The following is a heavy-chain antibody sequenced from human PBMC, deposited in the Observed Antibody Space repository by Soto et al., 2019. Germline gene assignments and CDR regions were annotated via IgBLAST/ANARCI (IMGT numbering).Heavy chain of an antibody. CDR2: IKSKTAGETR. Sequence: EDHLVESGGDLVKPGGSLRLSCAASGINFNNAWMSWVRQAPGKGLEWVARIKSKTAGETRDYATPVKGRFIISRDDSTSTAYLQINSLKTDETGVYYCISSWDVWGQGTTVIVSS. CDR1: GINFNNAW. V-gene: IGHV3-15*01. J-gene: IGHJ6*02. CDR3: ISSWDV.